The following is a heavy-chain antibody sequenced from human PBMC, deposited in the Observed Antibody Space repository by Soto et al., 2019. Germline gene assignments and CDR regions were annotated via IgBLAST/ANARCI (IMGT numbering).Heavy chain of an antibody. D-gene: IGHD6-6*01. Sequence: PGGSLRLSCAASGFTFSTYSMKWVRQAPGKGLQWVSSISSSSSYIYYADSVKGRFTISRANDKNSLYLQMNSLRVEDTAVYYCARGSSSSSTSYYYGMDVCRTGTTVTVSP. V-gene: IGHV3-21*01. J-gene: IGHJ6*04. CDR1: GFTFSTYS. CDR3: ARGSSSSSTSYYYGMDV. CDR2: ISSSSSYI.